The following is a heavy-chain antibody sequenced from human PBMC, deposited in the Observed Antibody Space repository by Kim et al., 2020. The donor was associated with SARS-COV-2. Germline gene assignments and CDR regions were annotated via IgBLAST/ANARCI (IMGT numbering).Heavy chain of an antibody. J-gene: IGHJ4*02. CDR2: FS. CDR3: ARDSSGSYDY. Sequence: FSEYAVSVKSRITIGPDTSKSQFSLQLNSVTPEDTAVYYCARDSSGSYDYWGQGTLVTVSS. D-gene: IGHD6-19*01. V-gene: IGHV6-1*01.